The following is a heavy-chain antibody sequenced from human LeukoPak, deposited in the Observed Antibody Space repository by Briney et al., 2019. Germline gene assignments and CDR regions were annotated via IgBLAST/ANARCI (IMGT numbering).Heavy chain of an antibody. Sequence: ASVRVSCKASGYTFTNYAMNWVRQAPGQGLEWMGWISAYNGNTNYAQKLQGRVTMTTDTSTSTAYMELRSLRSDDTAVYYCARGRWGYGDRTFDYWGQGTLVTVSS. CDR3: ARGRWGYGDRTFDY. V-gene: IGHV1-18*01. D-gene: IGHD4-17*01. CDR2: ISAYNGNT. J-gene: IGHJ4*02. CDR1: GYTFTNYA.